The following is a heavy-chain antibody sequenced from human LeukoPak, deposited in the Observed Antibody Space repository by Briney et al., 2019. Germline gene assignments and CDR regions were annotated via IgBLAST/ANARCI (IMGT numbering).Heavy chain of an antibody. Sequence: GGSLRLSCAASGFTFSSYWMSWVRQAPGKGLEWVANIKQDGSEKYYVDSVKGRFTISRDNAKNSLYLQMNSLRAEDTAVYYCARDGYYYDTGNAFDIWGQGTMVTVSS. CDR2: IKQDGSEK. CDR3: ARDGYYYDTGNAFDI. D-gene: IGHD3-10*01. V-gene: IGHV3-7*03. CDR1: GFTFSSYW. J-gene: IGHJ3*02.